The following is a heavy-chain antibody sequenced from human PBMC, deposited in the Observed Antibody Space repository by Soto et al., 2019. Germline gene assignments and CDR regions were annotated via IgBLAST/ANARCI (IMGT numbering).Heavy chain of an antibody. CDR1: GYTFTSYD. CDR2: MDPNRGST. J-gene: IGHJ6*02. V-gene: IGHV1-8*01. CDR3: ARERKFDFWRKGLDV. Sequence: QAQLVQSGAEVKKPGASVKVSCKASGYTFTSYDINWVRQAPGQGLAWLGWMDPNRGSTGYAQNFQGRVTMTRNISIYTAHMELSSLISEDTAVYYCARERKFDFWRKGLDVWGQGTTVTVS. D-gene: IGHD3-3*01.